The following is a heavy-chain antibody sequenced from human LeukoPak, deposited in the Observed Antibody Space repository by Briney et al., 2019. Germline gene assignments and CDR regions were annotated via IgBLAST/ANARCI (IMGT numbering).Heavy chain of an antibody. V-gene: IGHV3-23*01. CDR2: ISGSGSNP. J-gene: IGHJ4*02. CDR1: GFTFSNYA. CDR3: AKRQVSAAPGALDY. Sequence: PGGSLRLSCAASGFTFSNYAMIWVRQAPGKGLEWVSAISGSGSNPYYADSVEGRFTVSRDNSKSTLHLQLNSLRAEDTAVYYCAKRQVSAAPGALDYWGQGTLLTVSS. D-gene: IGHD6-13*01.